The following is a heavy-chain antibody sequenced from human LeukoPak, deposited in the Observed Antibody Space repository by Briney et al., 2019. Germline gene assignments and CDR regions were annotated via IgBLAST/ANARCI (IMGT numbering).Heavy chain of an antibody. CDR2: IYYSGNT. J-gene: IGHJ3*02. Sequence: SETLSLTCTVSGYSISSYYWSCIRQPPGKGLEWIGCIYYSGNTNYNPSLKSRVTISIDTSKNQFSLKLSSVTAADTAVYYCARDYAFDIWGQGTMVTVSS. CDR1: GYSISSYY. CDR3: ARDYAFDI. V-gene: IGHV4-59*01.